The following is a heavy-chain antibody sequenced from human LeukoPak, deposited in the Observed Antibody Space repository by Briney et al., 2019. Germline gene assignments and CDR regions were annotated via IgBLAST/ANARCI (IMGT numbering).Heavy chain of an antibody. CDR3: AREGTYDILTGYSTSFDSFDI. Sequence: SETLSLTCTVSGGSISNYYWNWIRQFPGKGLEWIGYISHSGSTNYSPSLESRVTISVDPSKNQFSLKVISVTAADAAVYYCAREGTYDILTGYSTSFDSFDIWGQGKMVTVSS. CDR2: ISHSGST. V-gene: IGHV4-59*01. D-gene: IGHD3-9*01. J-gene: IGHJ3*02. CDR1: GGSISNYY.